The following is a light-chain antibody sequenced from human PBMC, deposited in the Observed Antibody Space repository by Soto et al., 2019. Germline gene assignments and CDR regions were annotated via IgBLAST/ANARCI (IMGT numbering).Light chain of an antibody. J-gene: IGKJ2*01. CDR1: QSVSSY. V-gene: IGKV3-15*01. CDR3: QQYSNWPPLYT. CDR2: DAS. Sequence: EIVMTQSPATLSVSPGEKATLSCRASQSVSSYLAWYQQKPGLHPRLLIYDASTRATGIPDRFSGSGSGTDLTLTISSLQSADFAVYCCQQYSNWPPLYTFGRGTKLEIK.